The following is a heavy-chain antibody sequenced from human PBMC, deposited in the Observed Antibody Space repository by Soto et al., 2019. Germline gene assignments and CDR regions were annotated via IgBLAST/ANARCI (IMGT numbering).Heavy chain of an antibody. Sequence: ASVKVSCKASGGTFSSYAISWVRKAPGQGLEWMGGIIPIFGTANYAQKFQGRVTITGDESTSTAYMELSSVRSEDTAVYYCASQLWSGSPSGANWFDPWGQGTLVSVSA. V-gene: IGHV1-69*13. CDR3: ASQLWSGSPSGANWFDP. D-gene: IGHD3-3*01. J-gene: IGHJ5*02. CDR2: IIPIFGTA. CDR1: GGTFSSYA.